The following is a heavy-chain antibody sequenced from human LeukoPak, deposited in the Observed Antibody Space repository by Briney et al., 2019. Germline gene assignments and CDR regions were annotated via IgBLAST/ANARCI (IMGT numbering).Heavy chain of an antibody. CDR3: ARGTLKGYSAYGIRIDP. Sequence: SVKVSCKASGGTFSSYAISWVRQAPGQGLEWMGRIIPILGIANYAQEFQGRVTITADKSTSTAYMELSSLRSEDTAVYYCARGTLKGYSAYGIRIDPWGQGTLVTVSS. CDR2: IIPILGIA. J-gene: IGHJ5*02. CDR1: GGTFSSYA. D-gene: IGHD5-12*01. V-gene: IGHV1-69*04.